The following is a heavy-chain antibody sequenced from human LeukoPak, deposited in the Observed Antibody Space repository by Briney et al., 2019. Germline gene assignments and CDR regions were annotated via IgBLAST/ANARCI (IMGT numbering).Heavy chain of an antibody. CDR2: IYISGST. V-gene: IGHV4-4*07. J-gene: IGHJ4*02. CDR1: GDSISSYY. D-gene: IGHD6-19*01. Sequence: PSETLSLTCTVSGDSISSYYYSWIRQPAGKGLEWIGHIYISGSTNYNPSLKSRVTMSVDTSKNQFSLKLSFVTAADTAVYYCARDRSSGWLRYYFDYWGQGTLVTVSS. CDR3: ARDRSSGWLRYYFDY.